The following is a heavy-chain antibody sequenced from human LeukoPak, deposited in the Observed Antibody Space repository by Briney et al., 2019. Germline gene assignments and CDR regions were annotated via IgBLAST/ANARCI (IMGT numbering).Heavy chain of an antibody. J-gene: IGHJ5*02. D-gene: IGHD3-10*01. CDR2: FDPEDGET. CDR3: ATITGVHNWFDP. V-gene: IGHV1-24*01. CDR1: GYTLTELS. Sequence: GASVKVSCKVSGYTLTELSMHWVRQAPGKGLEWMGGFDPEDGETIYAQKFQGRVTMTEDTSTDTAYMELSSLRSEDTAVYYCATITGVHNWFDPWGQGTLVTVSS.